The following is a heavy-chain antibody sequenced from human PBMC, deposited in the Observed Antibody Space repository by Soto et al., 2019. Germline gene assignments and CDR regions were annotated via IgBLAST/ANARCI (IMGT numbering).Heavy chain of an antibody. V-gene: IGHV3-23*01. CDR3: AKYGASRDKYGMDV. CDR1: GFTFSSYA. Sequence: GGSLRLSCAASGFTFSSYAMSWVRQAPGKGLEWVSAISGSGGSTYYADSVKGRFTISRDNSKNTLYLQMNSLRAEDTAVYYCAKYGASRDKYGMDVWGQGTTVTVSS. J-gene: IGHJ6*02. D-gene: IGHD4-17*01. CDR2: ISGSGGST.